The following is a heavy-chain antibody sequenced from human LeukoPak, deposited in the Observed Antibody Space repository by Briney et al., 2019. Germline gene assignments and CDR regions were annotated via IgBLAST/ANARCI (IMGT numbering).Heavy chain of an antibody. CDR1: GGSISSGSYY. CDR2: IYTSGST. CDR3: ARASSDYCYYYMDV. V-gene: IGHV4-61*02. J-gene: IGHJ6*03. D-gene: IGHD6-19*01. Sequence: SETLSLTCTVSGGSISSGSYYWSWIRQPARKGLEWIGRIYTSGSTNYNPSLKSRVTISVDTSKTQFSLKLSSVTAADTAVYYCARASSDYCYYYMDVWGKGTTVTISS.